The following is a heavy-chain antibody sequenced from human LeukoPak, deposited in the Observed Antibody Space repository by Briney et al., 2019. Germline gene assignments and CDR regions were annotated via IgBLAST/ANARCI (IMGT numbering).Heavy chain of an antibody. J-gene: IGHJ6*02. V-gene: IGHV4-59*01. CDR2: IYYSRST. CDR1: GGSISSYY. CDR3: ARGGKMYSSSWYASNYYGMDV. Sequence: SEPLSLTCTVYGGSISSYYWSWIRQPPSKGLEWIGYIYYSRSTNYNPSLKSRVTISVDTSKNQFSLKLSSVTAADTAVYYCARGGKMYSSSWYASNYYGMDVWGQGTTVTVSS. D-gene: IGHD6-13*01.